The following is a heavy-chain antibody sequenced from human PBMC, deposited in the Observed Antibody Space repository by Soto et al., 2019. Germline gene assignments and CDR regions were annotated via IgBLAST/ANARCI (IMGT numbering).Heavy chain of an antibody. J-gene: IGHJ5*02. Sequence: QIQLVQSAAEVKKPGASVMVSCKTSGYTFVSYGISWVRQAPGQGLEWMGWISPYNGNTNFAQRFRGRVTLTTDTSTDIVYMDLGSLKSDDTAVYYCARDQNFFDSSGYYDHWGQGTLITVSS. V-gene: IGHV1-18*04. D-gene: IGHD3-22*01. CDR1: GYTFVSYG. CDR2: ISPYNGNT. CDR3: ARDQNFFDSSGYYDH.